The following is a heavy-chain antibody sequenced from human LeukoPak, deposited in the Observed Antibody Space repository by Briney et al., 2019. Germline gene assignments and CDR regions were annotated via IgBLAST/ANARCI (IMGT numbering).Heavy chain of an antibody. J-gene: IGHJ4*02. CDR1: GVSISSYY. CDR3: ARGIAAAIADY. Sequence: SETLSLTCTVSGVSISSYYWSWIRQPPGKGLEWIGYIYYSGSTNYNPSLKSRVTISVDTSKNQFSLKLSSVTAADTAVYYCARGIAAAIADYWGQGTLVTVSS. CDR2: IYYSGST. V-gene: IGHV4-59*01. D-gene: IGHD6-13*01.